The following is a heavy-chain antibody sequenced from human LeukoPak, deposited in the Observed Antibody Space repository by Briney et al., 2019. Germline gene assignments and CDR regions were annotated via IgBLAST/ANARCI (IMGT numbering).Heavy chain of an antibody. J-gene: IGHJ4*02. CDR3: ARDPYCGGDCYSLAIDY. CDR2: IKQDGSEK. D-gene: IGHD2-21*02. Sequence: GGSLRLSCAASGFTFSSYWMSWVRQAPGKGLEWVANIKQDGSEKYYVDSVKGRFTISRDNAKNSLYLQMNSLRAEDTAVYYCARDPYCGGDCYSLAIDYWGQGTLVTVSS. CDR1: GFTFSSYW. V-gene: IGHV3-7*01.